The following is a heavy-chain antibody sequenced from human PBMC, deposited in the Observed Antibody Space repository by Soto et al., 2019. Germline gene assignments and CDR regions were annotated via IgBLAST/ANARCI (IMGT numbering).Heavy chain of an antibody. D-gene: IGHD3-10*01. J-gene: IGHJ4*02. Sequence: GGSLRLSCAACGFTFSSFAFHWVRQAPGKGLEWVAVISYDGSNKYYADSVKGRFTISRDNSKNTLYLQMNSLRAEDTAVYYCARDIEDYYGSGSYPSGIDYWAQGTLVTVSS. CDR2: ISYDGSNK. CDR3: ARDIEDYYGSGSYPSGIDY. V-gene: IGHV3-30-3*01. CDR1: GFTFSSFA.